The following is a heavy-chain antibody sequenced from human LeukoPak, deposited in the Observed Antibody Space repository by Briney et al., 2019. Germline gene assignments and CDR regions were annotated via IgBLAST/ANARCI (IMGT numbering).Heavy chain of an antibody. J-gene: IGHJ4*02. Sequence: SETLSLTCAVYGGSFSGYYWSWIRQPPGKGLEWIGEINHSGSTNYNPSLKSRVTISVDTSKNQFSLKLSSVTAADTAVYYCARVGTDFWSGYTPYFDYWGQGTLVTVSS. V-gene: IGHV4-34*01. D-gene: IGHD3-3*01. CDR1: GGSFSGYY. CDR2: INHSGST. CDR3: ARVGTDFWSGYTPYFDY.